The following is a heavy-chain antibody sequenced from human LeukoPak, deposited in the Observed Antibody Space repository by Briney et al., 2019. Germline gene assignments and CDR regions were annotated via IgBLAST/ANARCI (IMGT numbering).Heavy chain of an antibody. D-gene: IGHD6-19*01. J-gene: IGHJ4*02. CDR3: ARSSGWTRFAY. CDR2: IYYSGST. Sequence: SETLSLTCTVSGGSISSSSYYWGWIRQPPGKGLEWIGYIYYSGSTNYNPSLKSRVTISVDTSKNQFSLSLSSVTAADTAVYYCARSSGWTRFAYWGQGTLVTVSS. CDR1: GGSISSSSYY. V-gene: IGHV4-61*05.